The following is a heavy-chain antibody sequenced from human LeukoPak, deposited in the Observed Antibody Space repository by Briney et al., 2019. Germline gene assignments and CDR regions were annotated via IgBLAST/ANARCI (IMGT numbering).Heavy chain of an antibody. Sequence: SETLSLTCAVYGGSFGGYYWSWIRQPPGKGLEWIGEINHSGSTNYNPSLKSRVTISVDTSKNQFSLKLSSVTAADTAVYYCAREQRYSSSWYFPSDPWGQGTLVTVSS. V-gene: IGHV4-34*01. CDR3: AREQRYSSSWYFPSDP. CDR2: INHSGST. J-gene: IGHJ5*02. D-gene: IGHD6-13*01. CDR1: GGSFGGYY.